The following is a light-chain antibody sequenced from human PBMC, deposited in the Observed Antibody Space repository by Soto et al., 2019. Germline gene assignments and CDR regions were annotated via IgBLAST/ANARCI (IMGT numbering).Light chain of an antibody. CDR1: QSVRRS. J-gene: IGKJ5*01. Sequence: EIVLTQSPATMSLSPGERATLSCRASQSVRRSLAWYQQRPGQAPRLLIYDASNRATGVPARFSGSGSGTDFTLTISSLEPEDFAVYYCQQRSSWPPITFGQGTRLEIK. CDR2: DAS. V-gene: IGKV3-11*01. CDR3: QQRSSWPPIT.